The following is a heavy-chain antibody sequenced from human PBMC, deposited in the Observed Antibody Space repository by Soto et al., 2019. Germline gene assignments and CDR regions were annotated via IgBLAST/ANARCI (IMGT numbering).Heavy chain of an antibody. CDR2: IYYSGKT. CDR3: GRPWGIGLTPPGP. Sequence: LSLTCTVSGASINNTSYYWGWTRQSPGKGLEWIGNIYYSGKTYYSPSLKSRVSISVDASRNQFSLRLSSVTAADTAVYYCGRPWGIGLTPPGPWGQGVLVTVSS. J-gene: IGHJ5*02. CDR1: GASINNTSYY. V-gene: IGHV4-39*01. D-gene: IGHD6-13*01.